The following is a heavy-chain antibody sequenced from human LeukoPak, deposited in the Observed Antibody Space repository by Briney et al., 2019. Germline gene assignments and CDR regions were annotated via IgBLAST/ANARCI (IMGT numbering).Heavy chain of an antibody. CDR3: ARAPRGTRFGEVSYYMDV. D-gene: IGHD3-3*01. CDR2: INHSGST. V-gene: IGHV4-34*01. CDR1: GGSFSGYY. J-gene: IGHJ6*03. Sequence: SSETLSLTCAVYGGSFSGYYWSWIRQPPGKGLEWIGEINHSGSTNYNPSLKSRVTISVDTSKNQFSLKLSSVTAADTAVYYCARAPRGTRFGEVSYYMDVWGKGTTVTVSS.